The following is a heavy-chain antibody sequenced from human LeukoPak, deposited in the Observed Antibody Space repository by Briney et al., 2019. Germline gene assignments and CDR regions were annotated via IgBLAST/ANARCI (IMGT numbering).Heavy chain of an antibody. CDR2: INPNSGGT. J-gene: IGHJ6*02. D-gene: IGHD3-10*01. V-gene: IGHV1-2*04. Sequence: ASVKASCKASGYTFTGYYMHWVRQAPGQGLEWMGWINPNSGGTNCVQKFQGWVTMTRDTSISTAYMELSRLRSDDTAVYYCARADGSGSFYGMDVWGQGTTVTVSS. CDR3: ARADGSGSFYGMDV. CDR1: GYTFTGYY.